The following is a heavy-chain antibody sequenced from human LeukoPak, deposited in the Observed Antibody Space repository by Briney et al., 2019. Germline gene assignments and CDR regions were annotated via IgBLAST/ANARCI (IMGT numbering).Heavy chain of an antibody. D-gene: IGHD5-18*01. Sequence: GGSLRLSYEASGFTFGSHAMYWVRQPPGKGLEWVAGIFGSGGSPHYADSVKGRFTISRDNPRNTVYLQINSLRDDDTAVYYCGKTTVGYSSGQKPAWPVDFWGQGTLVTVSS. CDR3: GKTTVGYSSGQKPAWPVDF. CDR1: GFTFGSHA. V-gene: IGHV3-23*01. CDR2: IFGSGGSP. J-gene: IGHJ4*02.